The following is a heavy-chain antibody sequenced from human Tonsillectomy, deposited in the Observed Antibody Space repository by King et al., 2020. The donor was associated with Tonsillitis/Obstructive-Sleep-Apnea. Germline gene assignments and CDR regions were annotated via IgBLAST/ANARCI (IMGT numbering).Heavy chain of an antibody. Sequence: TLKESGPTLVKPTQTLTLTCTFSGFSLRTSGVGVGWIRQPPGKALEWLAIIYWDDDKRYNPSLKSRLTITKDTSNNQVLLTMSNMDPVDTATYFCAHNRREAKCGGGSCYPVGGDYWGQGTLVTVSS. CDR3: AHNRREAKCGGGSCYPVGGDY. CDR2: IYWDDDK. J-gene: IGHJ4*02. D-gene: IGHD2-15*01. CDR1: GFSLRTSGVG. V-gene: IGHV2-5*02.